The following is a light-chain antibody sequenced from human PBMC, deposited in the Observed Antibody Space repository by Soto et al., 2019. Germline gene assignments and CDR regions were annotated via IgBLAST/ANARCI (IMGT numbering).Light chain of an antibody. CDR2: AST. CDR3: QSDYTGLTGHFL. CDR1: SSNIGAGFD. Sequence: QSVLTQPPSVSGAPGQRVTISCSGNSSNIGAGFDVHWYQQLPGAAPKLLIYASTNRPSGVPDRFSGSKSDTSASLAITGLQIDDESDYYCQSDYTGLTGHFLFGGGTKLTVL. V-gene: IGLV1-40*01. J-gene: IGLJ2*01.